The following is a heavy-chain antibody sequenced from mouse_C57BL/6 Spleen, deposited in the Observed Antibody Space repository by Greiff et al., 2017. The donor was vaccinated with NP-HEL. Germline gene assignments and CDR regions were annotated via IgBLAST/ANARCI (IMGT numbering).Heavy chain of an antibody. J-gene: IGHJ4*01. V-gene: IGHV1-18*01. CDR3: ARSPLLRSHIYYAMDY. CDR1: GYTFTDYN. CDR2: INPNNGGT. D-gene: IGHD1-1*01. Sequence: VQLKQSGPELVKPGASVKIPCKASGYTFTDYNMDWVKQSHGKSLEWIGDINPNNGGTIYNQKFKGKATLTVDKSSSTAYMELRSLTSEDTAVYYCARSPLLRSHIYYAMDYWGQGTSVTVSS.